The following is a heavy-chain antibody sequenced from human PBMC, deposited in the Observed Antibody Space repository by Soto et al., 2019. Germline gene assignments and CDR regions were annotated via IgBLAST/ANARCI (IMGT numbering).Heavy chain of an antibody. J-gene: IGHJ5*02. CDR2: IIPIFGTA. CDR3: ASVLGYCSGGSCHYGFRFDP. D-gene: IGHD2-15*01. V-gene: IGHV1-69*01. Sequence: QVQLVQSGAEVKKPGSSVKVSCKASGGTFSSYAISWVRQAPGQGLEWMGGIIPIFGTANYAQKFQGRVTITADESTSTAYMELSSLRSEDTAVYYCASVLGYCSGGSCHYGFRFDPWGQGTLVTVSS. CDR1: GGTFSSYA.